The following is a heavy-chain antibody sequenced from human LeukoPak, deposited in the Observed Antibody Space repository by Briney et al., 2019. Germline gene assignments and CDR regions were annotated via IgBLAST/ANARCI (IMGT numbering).Heavy chain of an antibody. CDR2: IYYSGRT. CDR3: AQSLGASTWFGNWFDP. D-gene: IGHD3-10*01. CDR1: GVSISSTSYC. J-gene: IGHJ5*02. Sequence: SETLSLTCTVSGVSISSTSYCWGWIRQPPGKGLEWIGSIYYSGRTYYNPSLKSRLTISVDAPKNQFSLKLSSVTAADTAVYYCAQSLGASTWFGNWFDPWGQGTLVTVSS. V-gene: IGHV4-39*01.